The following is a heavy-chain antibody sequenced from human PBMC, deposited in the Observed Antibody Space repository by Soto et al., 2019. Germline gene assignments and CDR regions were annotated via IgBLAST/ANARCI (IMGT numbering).Heavy chain of an antibody. CDR2: ITSSGGST. D-gene: IGHD6-6*01. J-gene: IGHJ6*02. V-gene: IGHV3-23*01. Sequence: GGSLRLSCAASGFTFSSNAMSWVRQTPGKGLEWVSAITSSGGSTYYADSVKGRFTISRDNSKNTLYLQMNSLRAEDTAVYYCAKGARRYYYYGMDVWGQGTTVTVSS. CDR3: AKGARRYYYYGMDV. CDR1: GFTFSSNA.